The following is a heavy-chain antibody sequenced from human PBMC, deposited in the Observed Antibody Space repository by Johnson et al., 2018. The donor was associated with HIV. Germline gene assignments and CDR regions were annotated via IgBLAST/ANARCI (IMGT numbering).Heavy chain of an antibody. Sequence: KGLEYVSAISSNGGSTYYADSVKGSFTISRDNSKTTLYLQMDSLSAEDMAVYYCTIPYYDDSGGYQGGKGTRGTVAA. D-gene: IGHD3-22*01. CDR3: TIPYYDDSGGYQ. J-gene: IGHJ3*01. V-gene: IGHV3-64*02. CDR2: ISSNGGST.